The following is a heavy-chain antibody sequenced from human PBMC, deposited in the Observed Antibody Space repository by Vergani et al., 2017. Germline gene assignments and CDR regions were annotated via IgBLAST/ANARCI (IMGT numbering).Heavy chain of an antibody. CDR2: ISGSGGST. D-gene: IGHD2-2*01. CDR1: GFTFSSYA. V-gene: IGHV3-23*01. CDR3: VVDMIVVVPAAIHAIDY. J-gene: IGHJ4*02. Sequence: EVQLLESGGGLVQPGGSLRLSCAASGFTFSSYAMSWVRQAPGKGLEWVSAISGSGGSTYYADSVKGRVTISRDNSKNTLYLQMNSLRAEDTAVYYCVVDMIVVVPAAIHAIDYWGQGTLVTVSS.